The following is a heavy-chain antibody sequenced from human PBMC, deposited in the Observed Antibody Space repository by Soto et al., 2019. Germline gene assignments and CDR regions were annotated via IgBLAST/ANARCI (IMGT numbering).Heavy chain of an antibody. Sequence: EVVLLESGGGLVQPGGSLRLSCEVSGVAFSFYSMSWVRQAPGKGLEWVASISGNGGTTYYAASGKGRFTFSRDNSKNIVYLQRNRLRGEDTAVYYCGKDRGGFTSGWEFFDFWGQGTLVTVSS. V-gene: IGHV3-23*01. CDR3: GKDRGGFTSGWEFFDF. D-gene: IGHD6-19*01. CDR2: ISGNGGTT. J-gene: IGHJ4*02. CDR1: GVAFSFYS.